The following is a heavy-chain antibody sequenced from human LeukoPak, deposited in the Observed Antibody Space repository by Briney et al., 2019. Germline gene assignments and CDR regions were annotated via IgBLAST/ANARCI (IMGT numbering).Heavy chain of an antibody. Sequence: LETLSLTCALSTVSGSSGNFWSWVRQPPGEGLEWIGEVHKSGRTNYNPSLKTRVTISIDASKNQLSLELTSVTAADTAVYYCARELLGAPTPGAYWGQGTRVTVSS. V-gene: IGHV4-4*02. D-gene: IGHD1-26*01. CDR1: TVSGSSGNF. CDR2: VHKSGRT. J-gene: IGHJ4*02. CDR3: ARELLGAPTPGAY.